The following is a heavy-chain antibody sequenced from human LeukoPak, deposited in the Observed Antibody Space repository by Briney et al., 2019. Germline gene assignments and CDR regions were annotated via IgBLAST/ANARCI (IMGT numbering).Heavy chain of an antibody. CDR2: IKEDGSEK. D-gene: IGHD3-10*01. Sequence: GGSLRLSCAASGFIFNTYWMTWVRQAPGKGPEWVANIKEDGSEKYYVESVKGRFAISRDNAKNSLYLQMNSLRAEDTAVYYCAKDHTGYIVRDWGQGTLVTVSS. CDR3: AKDHTGYIVRD. V-gene: IGHV3-7*01. J-gene: IGHJ4*02. CDR1: GFIFNTYW.